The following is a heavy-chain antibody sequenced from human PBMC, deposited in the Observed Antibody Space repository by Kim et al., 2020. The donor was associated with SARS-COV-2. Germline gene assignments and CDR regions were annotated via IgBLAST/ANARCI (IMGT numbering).Heavy chain of an antibody. V-gene: IGHV4-34*01. Sequence: SETLSLTCAVYGGSFSGYYWSWIRQPPGKGLEWIGEINHSGSTNYNPSLKSRVTISVDTSKNQFSLKLSSVTAADTAVYYCARGRRDDSSGPFDYWGQGTLVTVSS. CDR1: GGSFSGYY. J-gene: IGHJ4*02. CDR2: INHSGST. CDR3: ARGRRDDSSGPFDY. D-gene: IGHD3-22*01.